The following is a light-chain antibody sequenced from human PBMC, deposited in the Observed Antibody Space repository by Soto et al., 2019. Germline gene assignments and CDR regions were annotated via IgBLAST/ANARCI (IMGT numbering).Light chain of an antibody. CDR3: MQGTHWPLI. CDR1: QSLLFFNGITY. Sequence: EVVLTQSPLSLPVTVGQPATVSCRSSQSLLFFNGITYLTWFHQRPGQPPRRLISEVSNRDSAVSDRFSGSGSCTDFTLEISRVEAEDVGLFYCMQGTHWPLIFGGGTRVGIK. V-gene: IGKV2-30*01. CDR2: EVS. J-gene: IGKJ4*01.